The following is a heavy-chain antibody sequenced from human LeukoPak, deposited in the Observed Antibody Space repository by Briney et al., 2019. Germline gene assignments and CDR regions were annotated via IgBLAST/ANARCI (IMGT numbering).Heavy chain of an antibody. CDR2: INYSGTT. V-gene: IGHV4-30-4*01. D-gene: IGHD4-17*01. J-gene: IGHJ4*02. CDR1: GGSINSGNYY. CDR3: ARELRKTTMTGVDY. Sequence: SETLSLTCTVSGGSINSGNYYWSWIRQPPGKGLEWIGYINYSGTTYYNPSLKSRVTISVDTSKNQFSLRLSSVTAADTAEYYCARELRKTTMTGVDYWGQGTLVTVSS.